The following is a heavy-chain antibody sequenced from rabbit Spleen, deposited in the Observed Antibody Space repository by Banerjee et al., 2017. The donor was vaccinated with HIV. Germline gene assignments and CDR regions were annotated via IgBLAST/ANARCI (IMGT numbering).Heavy chain of an antibody. Sequence: QEQLVESGGGLVQPGASLTLTCIASGVSFSGSSYMCWVRQAPGKGLEWIACIEAGSSGFTYFATWAKGRFTISKTSSTTVTLQMTSLTAADTATYFCARDAGTYDYIDVYFNLWGQGTLVTVS. CDR1: GVSFSGSSY. CDR3: ARDAGTYDYIDVYFNL. J-gene: IGHJ4*01. V-gene: IGHV1S45*01. D-gene: IGHD4-2*01. CDR2: IEAGSSGFT.